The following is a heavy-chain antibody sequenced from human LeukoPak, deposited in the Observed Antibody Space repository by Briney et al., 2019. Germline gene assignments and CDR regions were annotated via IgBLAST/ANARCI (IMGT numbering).Heavy chain of an antibody. V-gene: IGHV3-30*18. D-gene: IGHD2-15*01. Sequence: GGSLRLSCAASGFTFSSYGMHWVRQAPGKGLEWVAVISYDGGNKYYADSVKGRFTISRDNSKNTLYLQMNSLRAEDTAVYYCAKEGPRYCSGGSCYYLDYWGQGTLVTVSS. CDR2: ISYDGGNK. CDR3: AKEGPRYCSGGSCYYLDY. J-gene: IGHJ4*02. CDR1: GFTFSSYG.